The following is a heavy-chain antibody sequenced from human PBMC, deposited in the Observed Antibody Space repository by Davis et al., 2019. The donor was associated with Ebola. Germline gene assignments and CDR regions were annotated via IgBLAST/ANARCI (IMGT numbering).Heavy chain of an antibody. CDR2: IYPGDSDT. V-gene: IGHV5-51*01. CDR3: ARHYTRTMSPSDAFNI. Sequence: GESLKISCQTSGYSFTSYWIGWVRQMSGKGLEWMGIIYPGDSDTRYSPSFQGQVTISADKSISTAYLQWSSLKASDTAIYYCARHYTRTMSPSDAFNIWGQGTMVTVSS. J-gene: IGHJ3*02. CDR1: GYSFTSYW. D-gene: IGHD3-3*01.